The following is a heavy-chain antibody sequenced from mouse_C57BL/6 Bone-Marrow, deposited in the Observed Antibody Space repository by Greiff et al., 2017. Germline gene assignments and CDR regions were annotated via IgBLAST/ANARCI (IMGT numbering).Heavy chain of an antibody. CDR1: GFTFSSYT. V-gene: IGHV5-9*01. J-gene: IGHJ2*01. CDR3: ARRGSSYFDY. Sequence: DVQLVESGGGLVKPGGSLKLSCAASGFTFSSYTMSWVRQTPEKRLEWVATISGGGGNTYYPDSVKGRFTIYRDNAKNTLYLQMSSLRSEDTALYYCARRGSSYFDYWGQGTTLTVSS. CDR2: ISGGGGNT.